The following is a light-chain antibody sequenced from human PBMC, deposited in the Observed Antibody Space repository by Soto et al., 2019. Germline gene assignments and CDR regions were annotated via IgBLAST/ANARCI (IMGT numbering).Light chain of an antibody. V-gene: IGKV2-28*01. CDR2: LGS. J-gene: IGKJ1*01. CDR3: MQALQTPRT. CDR1: QSLLNSNGKNY. Sequence: DIVMTQSPLSLAVTPGEPASISCRSSQSLLNSNGKNYLDWYLQKPGQSPQLLIYLGSNRASGVPDRFSGSGSGTDFTLKISRVEAEDVGVYYCMQALQTPRTFGQGTKVEIK.